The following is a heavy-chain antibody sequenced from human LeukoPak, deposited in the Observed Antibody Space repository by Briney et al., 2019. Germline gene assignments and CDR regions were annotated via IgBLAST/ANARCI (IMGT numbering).Heavy chain of an antibody. CDR3: ARDIKGQYQDAFDI. J-gene: IGHJ3*02. Sequence: PGGSLRLSCAASGVTFSRDSMNWGRQAPGGRLGWVSYISSSGSNIKYAESVKGRFTISRGNAKNSVYLQMNSLRAEDTAVYYCARDIKGQYQDAFDIWGQGTMVTVSS. V-gene: IGHV3-48*04. CDR2: ISSSGSNI. D-gene: IGHD2-2*01. CDR1: GVTFSRDS.